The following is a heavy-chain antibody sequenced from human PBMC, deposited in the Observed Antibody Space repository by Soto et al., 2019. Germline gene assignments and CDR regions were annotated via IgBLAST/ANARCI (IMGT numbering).Heavy chain of an antibody. D-gene: IGHD4-4*01. CDR2: ISYDGSNK. CDR1: GFTFSSYA. V-gene: IGHV3-30-3*01. J-gene: IGHJ2*01. CDR3: ARTLWRDDYNWGYFDF. Sequence: QVQLVESGGGVVQPGRSLRLSCAASGFTFSSYAMHWVRQAPGKGLEWVAVISYDGSNKYYADSVKGRFTISRDHSKNALYRQMNSLRAEDTAVYFCARTLWRDDYNWGYFDFWGRGTLVTVSS.